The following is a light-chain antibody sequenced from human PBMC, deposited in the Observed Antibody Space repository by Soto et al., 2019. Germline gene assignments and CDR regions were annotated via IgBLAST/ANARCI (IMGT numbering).Light chain of an antibody. V-gene: IGKV3-11*01. Sequence: EIVLTQSPATLSLSPGERATLSCRASQSVSRHLVWYQQKPGQAPRLLIYDASNRATGIPARFSGSGFGTDFPLTICSLEPEDIAVYYCQHRSAWPITFGGGTKVEIK. J-gene: IGKJ4*01. CDR1: QSVSRH. CDR3: QHRSAWPIT. CDR2: DAS.